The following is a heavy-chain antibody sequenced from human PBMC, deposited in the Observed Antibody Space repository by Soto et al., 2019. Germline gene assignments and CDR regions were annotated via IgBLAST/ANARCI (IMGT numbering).Heavy chain of an antibody. Sequence: LRLSCAASGFSFSSYSMNWVRQAPGKGLEWVSSISSSSVYIYYADSVRGRFTISRDNAKNSLYLQMNGLRDEDTAVYYCARGEHCTNGVCNAYDYWGQGTLVTVSS. J-gene: IGHJ4*02. D-gene: IGHD2-8*01. V-gene: IGHV3-21*01. CDR1: GFSFSSYS. CDR2: ISSSSVYI. CDR3: ARGEHCTNGVCNAYDY.